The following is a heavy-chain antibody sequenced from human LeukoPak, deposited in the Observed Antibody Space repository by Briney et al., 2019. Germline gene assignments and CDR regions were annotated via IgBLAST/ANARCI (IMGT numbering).Heavy chain of an antibody. CDR2: IWYDASNK. D-gene: IGHD1-7*01. Sequence: PGGSLRLSCAASGFTFSSFGMHWVRQAPGKGLEWVAVIWYDASNKYYADSAKGRFTISRDNSKNTLYLQMNSLRDDDTAVYYCVRGVGVSRFNYLDPWGQGTLVIVSS. CDR1: GFTFSSFG. V-gene: IGHV3-33*01. CDR3: VRGVGVSRFNYLDP. J-gene: IGHJ5*02.